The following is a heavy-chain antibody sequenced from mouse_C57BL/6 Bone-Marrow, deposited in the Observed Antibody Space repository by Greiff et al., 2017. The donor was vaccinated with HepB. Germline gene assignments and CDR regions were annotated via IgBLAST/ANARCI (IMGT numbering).Heavy chain of an antibody. Sequence: EVQLQQSGAELVRPGSSVKMSCKTSGYTFTSYGINWVKQRPGQGLEWIGYIYIGNGYTEYNEKFKGKATLTSDTSSSTDYMQLSSLTSEDSAIYFCARSKCGDYYGSLWYFDVWGTGTTVTVSS. CDR1: GYTFTSYG. J-gene: IGHJ1*03. V-gene: IGHV1-58*01. D-gene: IGHD1-1*01. CDR3: ARSKCGDYYGSLWYFDV. CDR2: IYIGNGYT.